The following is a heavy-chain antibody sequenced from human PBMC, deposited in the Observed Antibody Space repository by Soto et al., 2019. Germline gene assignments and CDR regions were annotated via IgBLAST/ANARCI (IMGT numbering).Heavy chain of an antibody. J-gene: IGHJ4*02. CDR1: GFTFINAW. D-gene: IGHD3-3*01. CDR2: IKSNTDGGTT. Sequence: EVQLVGSGGGLVQPGGSLRLSCAASGFTFINAWMSWVRQAPGKGLEWVGHIKSNTDGGTTDYAAPVKGRFTISRDDSKDMLYLQMNSLKTEDTAVYYCATRAAFWISYSFFFDYWGRGTLVTVSS. V-gene: IGHV3-15*05. CDR3: ATRAAFWISYSFFFDY.